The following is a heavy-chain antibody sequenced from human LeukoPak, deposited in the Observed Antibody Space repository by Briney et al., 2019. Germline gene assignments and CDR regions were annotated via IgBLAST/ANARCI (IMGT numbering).Heavy chain of an antibody. V-gene: IGHV3-21*01. J-gene: IGHJ4*02. CDR3: AGARGYTSGWYMD. Sequence: GGSLRLSCAASGFIFNTYSMNWVRQAPGKGLEWVSSISGGSNYIYYADSVKGRFTISRDNAKNSVYLQMNSLRAEDTAVYYCAGARGYTSGWYMDWGQGTLVTVSS. CDR2: ISGGSNYI. D-gene: IGHD6-19*01. CDR1: GFIFNTYS.